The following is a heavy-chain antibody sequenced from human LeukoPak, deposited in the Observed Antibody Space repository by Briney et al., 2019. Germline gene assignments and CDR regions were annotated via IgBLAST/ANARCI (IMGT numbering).Heavy chain of an antibody. CDR1: GFTFSSYG. CDR2: ISGSGGST. J-gene: IGHJ4*02. V-gene: IGHV3-23*01. CDR3: AKSGYGATWSYFDY. Sequence: GGSLRLSCAASGFTFSSYGMSWVRQAPGKGLEWVSAISGSGGSTYYADSVKGRFTISRDNSKNTLYLQMNSLRAEDTAVYYCAKSGYGATWSYFDYWGQGTLVTVSS. D-gene: IGHD5-12*01.